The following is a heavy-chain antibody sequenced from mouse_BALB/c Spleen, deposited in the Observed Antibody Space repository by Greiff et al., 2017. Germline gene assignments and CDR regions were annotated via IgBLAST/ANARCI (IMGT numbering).Heavy chain of an antibody. J-gene: IGHJ4*01. V-gene: IGHV1S29*02. CDR2: IYPYNGGT. CDR1: GYTFTDYN. Sequence: VQLQQSGPELVKPGASVKISCKASGYTFTDYNMHWVKQSHGKSLEWIGYIYPYNGGTGYNQKFKSKATLTVDNSSSTAYMELRSLTSEDSAVYYCARNPYYLYAMDYWGQGTSVTVAS. CDR3: ARNPYYLYAMDY. D-gene: IGHD2-10*01.